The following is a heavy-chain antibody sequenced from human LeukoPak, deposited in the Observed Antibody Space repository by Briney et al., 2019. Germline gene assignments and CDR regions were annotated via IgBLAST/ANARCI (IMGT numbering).Heavy chain of an antibody. Sequence: GGSLRLSCAASGFTFSSYPMHWVRQAPGKGLEWVAVISYDGSNKYYADSVKGRFTISRDNSKNTLYLQMNSLRAEDTAVYYCARDTHGSHYYYYGMDVWGQGTTVTVSS. J-gene: IGHJ6*02. D-gene: IGHD3-10*01. V-gene: IGHV3-30-3*01. CDR1: GFTFSSYP. CDR3: ARDTHGSHYYYYGMDV. CDR2: ISYDGSNK.